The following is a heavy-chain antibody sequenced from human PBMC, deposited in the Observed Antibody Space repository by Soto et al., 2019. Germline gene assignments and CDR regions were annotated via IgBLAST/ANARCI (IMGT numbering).Heavy chain of an antibody. V-gene: IGHV3-23*01. J-gene: IGHJ4*02. CDR3: ASHRGNTYGPYDY. Sequence: GGSLRLSCADSGFTFSSYAMRWVRQAPGKGLEWVSAISGSGGSTYYADSVKGRFTISRDNSKNTLYLQMNSLRAEDTAVYYCASHRGNTYGPYDYWVQGTLVTVSS. D-gene: IGHD5-18*01. CDR2: ISGSGGST. CDR1: GFTFSSYA.